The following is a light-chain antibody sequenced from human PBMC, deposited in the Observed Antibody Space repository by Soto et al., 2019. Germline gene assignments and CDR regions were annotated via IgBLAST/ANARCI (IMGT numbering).Light chain of an antibody. CDR2: EVS. J-gene: IGLJ1*01. CDR1: SSDVGGYNY. Sequence: ALTQPASVSGSPGQSITISCTGTSSDVGGYNYVSWYQQHPGKAPKLMIYEVSNRPSGVSNRFSGSKSGNTASLTISGLQAEDEADYYCSSYTSSSTGYVFGTGTKV. V-gene: IGLV2-14*01. CDR3: SSYTSSSTGYV.